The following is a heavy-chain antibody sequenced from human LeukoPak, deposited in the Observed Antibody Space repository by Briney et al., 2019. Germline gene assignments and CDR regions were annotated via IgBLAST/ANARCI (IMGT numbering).Heavy chain of an antibody. V-gene: IGHV1-8*03. CDR1: GYTFTSYD. CDR2: MNPNSGNT. D-gene: IGHD3-22*01. CDR3: ASSDSSVGYFDY. J-gene: IGHJ4*02. Sequence: ASVKVSCKASGYTFTSYDINWVRQATGQGLEWMGWMNPNSGNTGYAQKFQGRVTITRNTSISTAYMELSSLRSGDTAVYYCASSDSSVGYFDYWGQGTLVTVSS.